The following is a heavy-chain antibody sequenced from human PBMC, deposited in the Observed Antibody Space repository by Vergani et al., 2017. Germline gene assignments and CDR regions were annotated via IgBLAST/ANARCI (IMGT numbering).Heavy chain of an antibody. CDR2: IRSKANSYAT. V-gene: IGHV3-73*01. D-gene: IGHD4-17*01. J-gene: IGHJ4*02. CDR1: GFTFSGSA. Sequence: EVQLVESGGGLVQPGGSLKLSCAASGFTFSGSAMHWVRQASGKGLEWVGRIRSKANSYATAYAASVKGRFTISRDDSKNTAYLQMNSLKTEDTAVYYCTSQTSDYGDAANDYWGQGTLVTVSS. CDR3: TSQTSDYGDAANDY.